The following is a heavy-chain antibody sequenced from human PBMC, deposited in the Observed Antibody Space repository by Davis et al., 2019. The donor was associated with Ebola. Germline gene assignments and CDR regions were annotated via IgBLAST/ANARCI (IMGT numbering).Heavy chain of an antibody. CDR3: ARFSLYSSDWDY. D-gene: IGHD6-19*01. CDR1: GYTFTSYA. CDR2: INAGNGNT. Sequence: ASVTVSCKASGYTFTSYAMHWVRQAPGQRLEWMGWINAGNGNTKYSQKFQGRVTITRDTSASTAYMELSSLRSEDTAVYYCARFSLYSSDWDYWGQGTLVTVSS. J-gene: IGHJ4*02. V-gene: IGHV1-3*01.